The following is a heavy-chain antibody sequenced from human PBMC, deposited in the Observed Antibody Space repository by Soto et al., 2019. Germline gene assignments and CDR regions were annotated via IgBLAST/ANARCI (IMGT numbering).Heavy chain of an antibody. D-gene: IGHD3-22*01. CDR3: ARTKGHYYDSSGYPNWFDP. V-gene: IGHV1-3*01. Sequence: VKVSCKSSVYPLTSYAIHWVRQAPGQRLEWMGWINAGNGNTKYSQKFQGRVTITRDTSASTAYMELSSLRSEDTAVYYCARTKGHYYDSSGYPNWFDPWGQGTLVTVSS. J-gene: IGHJ5*02. CDR1: VYPLTSYA. CDR2: INAGNGNT.